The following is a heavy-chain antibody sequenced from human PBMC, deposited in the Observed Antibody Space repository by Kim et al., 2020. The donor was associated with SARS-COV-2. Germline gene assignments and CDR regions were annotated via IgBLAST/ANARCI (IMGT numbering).Heavy chain of an antibody. V-gene: IGHV4-39*01. CDR3: ARRGDNNWYNFDF. D-gene: IGHD1-20*01. J-gene: IGHJ4*02. Sequence: YSTPSIRSRVTIRITTSKSQFSLRLTSVTASDTAVYYCARRGDNNWYNFDFWGQGTLVTVSS.